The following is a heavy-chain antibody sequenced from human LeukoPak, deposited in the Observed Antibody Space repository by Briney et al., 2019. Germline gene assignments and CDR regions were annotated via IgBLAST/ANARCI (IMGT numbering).Heavy chain of an antibody. J-gene: IGHJ4*02. CDR2: INSDGSST. Sequence: GGSLRLSCAASGFTFSSYWMHWVRQAPGKGLVWVSRINSDGSSTSYADSVKGRFTISRDNAKNTLYLQMNSLRAEDTAVYCCARDQVSSGWYGGGIDYWAREPWSPSPQ. D-gene: IGHD6-19*01. CDR3: ARDQVSSGWYGGGIDY. CDR1: GFTFSSYW. V-gene: IGHV3-74*01.